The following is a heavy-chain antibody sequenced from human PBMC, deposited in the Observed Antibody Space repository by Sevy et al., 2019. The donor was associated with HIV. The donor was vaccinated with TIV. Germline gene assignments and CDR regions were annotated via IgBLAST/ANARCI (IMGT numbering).Heavy chain of an antibody. Sequence: GESLKTSCKGSGYSFTSYWIGWVRQMPGKGLEWMGIIYPDNSDIRYSPSFQGQVTVSADKSISTAYLQWSSLKASDTAMYYCASLGVGQQFLVWGQGTTVTVSS. D-gene: IGHD6-13*01. J-gene: IGHJ6*02. CDR3: ASLGVGQQFLV. V-gene: IGHV5-51*01. CDR1: GYSFTSYW. CDR2: IYPDNSDI.